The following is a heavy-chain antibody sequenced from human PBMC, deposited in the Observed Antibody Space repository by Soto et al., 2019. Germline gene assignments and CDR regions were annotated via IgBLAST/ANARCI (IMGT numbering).Heavy chain of an antibody. D-gene: IGHD5-18*01. V-gene: IGHV1-3*01. Sequence: GASVKVSCKASGYTFTSYAMHWVRQAPGQRLEWMGWINAGNGNTKYSQKFQGRVTITRDASASTAYMELSSLRSEDTAVDYCAREQDRRYGDLDYWGQGTRVTVSS. CDR2: INAGNGNT. CDR1: GYTFTSYA. J-gene: IGHJ4*02. CDR3: AREQDRRYGDLDY.